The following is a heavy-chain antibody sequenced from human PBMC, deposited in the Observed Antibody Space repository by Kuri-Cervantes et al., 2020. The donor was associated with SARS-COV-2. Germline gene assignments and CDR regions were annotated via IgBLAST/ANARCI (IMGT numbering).Heavy chain of an antibody. Sequence: ASVKVSCKASGYIFDSYVINWVRQAPGQGLEWMGWISASNGNTKYSQKLQGRVTMTTDTSTSTAYMELRSLRSDDTAVYYCARVWYGGDFFAYWGQGTLVTVSS. CDR3: ARVWYGGDFFAY. D-gene: IGHD4-23*01. CDR2: ISASNGNT. V-gene: IGHV1-18*01. CDR1: GYIFDSYV. J-gene: IGHJ4*02.